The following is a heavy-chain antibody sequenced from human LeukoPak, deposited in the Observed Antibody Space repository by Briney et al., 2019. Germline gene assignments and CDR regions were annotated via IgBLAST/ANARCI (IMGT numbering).Heavy chain of an antibody. CDR3: VTDYGGSSGAFDI. Sequence: GGSLRLSCTGSGFTLSSYAMNWVRRAPGQGLEWVSSISSSSSDIYYTDSVKGRFTISRDNAKNSLYLQMNSLRAEDAAVYYCVTDYGGSSGAFDIWGHGTMVTVSS. J-gene: IGHJ3*02. D-gene: IGHD4-23*01. CDR2: ISSSSSDI. CDR1: GFTLSSYA. V-gene: IGHV3-21*01.